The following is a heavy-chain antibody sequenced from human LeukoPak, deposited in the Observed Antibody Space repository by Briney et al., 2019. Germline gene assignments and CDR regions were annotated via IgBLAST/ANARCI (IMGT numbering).Heavy chain of an antibody. Sequence: GESLKISCKGSGYSFTSYWIGWARQMPGKGLEWMGIIYPGDSDTRYSPSFQGQVTISADKSISTAYLQWSSLKASDTAMYYCARHSRGVAGTYYFDYWGQGTLVTVSS. D-gene: IGHD6-19*01. CDR2: IYPGDSDT. CDR3: ARHSRGVAGTYYFDY. J-gene: IGHJ4*02. CDR1: GYSFTSYW. V-gene: IGHV5-51*01.